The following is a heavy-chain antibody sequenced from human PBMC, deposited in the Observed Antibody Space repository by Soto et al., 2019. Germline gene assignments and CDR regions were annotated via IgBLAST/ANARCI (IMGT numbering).Heavy chain of an antibody. D-gene: IGHD6-6*01. J-gene: IGHJ4*02. CDR2: ISGSGGST. CDR3: GKGGLRSSSSEGYFDY. V-gene: IGHV3-23*01. CDR1: GFTFSSYA. Sequence: GGSLRLSCAASGFTFSSYAMSWVRQAPGKGLEWVSAISGSGGSTYYADSVKGRFTITRDNAKNKLYLQMNSLRPEDKAVDYCGKGGLRSSSSEGYFDYWGQGTLVTVSS.